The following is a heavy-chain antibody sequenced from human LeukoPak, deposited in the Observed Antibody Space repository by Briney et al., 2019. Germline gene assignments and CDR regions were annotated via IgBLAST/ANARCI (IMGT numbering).Heavy chain of an antibody. CDR3: ARRQWLGEIDY. CDR1: RYTFTSYA. J-gene: IGHJ4*02. D-gene: IGHD6-19*01. CDR2: INAGNGNT. V-gene: IGHV1-3*01. Sequence: ASVKVSCKASRYTFTSYAMHWVRQAPGQRLEWMGWINAGNGNTKYSQKFQGRVTITRDTSASTAYMEPSSLRSEDTAVYYCARRQWLGEIDYWGQGTLVTVSS.